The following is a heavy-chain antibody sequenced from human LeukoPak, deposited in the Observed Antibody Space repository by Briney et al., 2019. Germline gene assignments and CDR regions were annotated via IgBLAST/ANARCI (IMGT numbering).Heavy chain of an antibody. CDR2: IRYDGSKK. V-gene: IGHV3-30*02. Sequence: GGSLRLSCAASGFTFSSYGMHWVRQAPGKRLEWVAFIRYDGSKKYSADSVKGRFTISRDNSKNTLYLQMNSLRAEDTAVYYCAKDYNRAYYYGSGFDYWGQGTLVTVSS. CDR1: GFTFSSYG. J-gene: IGHJ4*02. D-gene: IGHD3-10*01. CDR3: AKDYNRAYYYGSGFDY.